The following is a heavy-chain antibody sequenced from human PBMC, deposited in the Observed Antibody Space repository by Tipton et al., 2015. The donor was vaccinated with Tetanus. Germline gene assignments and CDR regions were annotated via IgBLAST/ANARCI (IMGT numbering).Heavy chain of an antibody. CDR1: GYTFTSYY. V-gene: IGHV1-46*01. Sequence: QVQLVQSGTEMSQPGASVQISCKTSGYTFTSYYMHWVRQAPGQGLEWMGIINPSGGSTSYAQKFQGRVTMTRDTSTSTVYMELSSLRSEDTAVYYCARGPTVTTAHYYYGMDVWGQGTTVTVSS. J-gene: IGHJ6*02. CDR3: ARGPTVTTAHYYYGMDV. CDR2: INPSGGST. D-gene: IGHD4-11*01.